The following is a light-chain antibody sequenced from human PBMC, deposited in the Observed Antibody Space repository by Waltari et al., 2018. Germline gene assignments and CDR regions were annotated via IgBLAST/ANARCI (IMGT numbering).Light chain of an antibody. CDR3: QKNEALPAT. CDR1: QSLGKY. Sequence: EIVLTQSPATLSLSPGESATLSCRASQSLGKYLIWYQQKPGQAPRLLIYASAIRATGIPDRFSGSGSGTGLSLTIRSLEPEDFAVYYCQKNEALPATFGQGTKVEIK. J-gene: IGKJ1*01. CDR2: ASA. V-gene: IGKV3-20*01.